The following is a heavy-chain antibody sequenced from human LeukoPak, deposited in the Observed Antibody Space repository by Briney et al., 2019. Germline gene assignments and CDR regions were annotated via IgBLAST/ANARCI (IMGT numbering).Heavy chain of an antibody. J-gene: IGHJ3*02. CDR1: GGSISSYY. CDR3: ARHGPTYYQKAFDI. CDR2: IYYIGST. Sequence: PSETLSLTCTVSGGSISSYYWSWIRQPPGKGLEWIGHIYYIGSTNYNPSLRSRVTISVDTSKNQFSLKLSSVTAADTAVYYCARHGPTYYQKAFDIWSQGTIVTVSS. V-gene: IGHV4-59*08. D-gene: IGHD2-2*01.